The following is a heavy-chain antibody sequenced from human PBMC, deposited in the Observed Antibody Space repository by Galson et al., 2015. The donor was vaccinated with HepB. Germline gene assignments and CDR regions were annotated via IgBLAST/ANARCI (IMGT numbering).Heavy chain of an antibody. D-gene: IGHD3-22*01. Sequence: SLRLSCAASGFTVSSNYMSWVRQAPGKGLEWVSAISGSGGSTYYADSVKGRFTISRDNSKNTLYLQMNSLRAEDTAVYYCATRASSVSSGHTTSYWYFDLWGRGTLVTVSS. V-gene: IGHV3-23*01. CDR3: ATRASSVSSGHTTSYWYFDL. J-gene: IGHJ2*01. CDR1: GFTVSSNY. CDR2: ISGSGGST.